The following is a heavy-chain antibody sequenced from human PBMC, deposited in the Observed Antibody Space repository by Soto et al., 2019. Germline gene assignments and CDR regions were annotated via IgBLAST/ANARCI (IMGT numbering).Heavy chain of an antibody. D-gene: IGHD3-10*02. Sequence: QVQLQESGPGLVKPSQTLSLTCTVSGGSISSGGYYWSWIRQHPGKGLEWIGYIYYSGSTYYNPSLKSRVTISLDTSKNQFSLKLSSVTAADTAMYYCARLSSGERLNFDYWGQGTWSPSPQ. V-gene: IGHV4-31*03. J-gene: IGHJ4*02. CDR1: GGSISSGGYY. CDR3: ARLSSGERLNFDY. CDR2: IYYSGST.